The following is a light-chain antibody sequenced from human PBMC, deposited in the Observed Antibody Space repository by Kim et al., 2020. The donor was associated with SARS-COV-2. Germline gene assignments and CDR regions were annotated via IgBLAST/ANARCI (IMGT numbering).Light chain of an antibody. CDR1: QSISSY. V-gene: IGKV1-39*01. CDR3: QRSYSTPRT. J-gene: IGKJ2*01. Sequence: DIQMTQSPSSLSASVGDRVTITCRASQSISSYLNWYQQKPGKAPKLLIYAASSLQSGVPSRFSGSGSGTDFTLTISSLQPEDFATYYCQRSYSTPRTFGRGTKLEIK. CDR2: AAS.